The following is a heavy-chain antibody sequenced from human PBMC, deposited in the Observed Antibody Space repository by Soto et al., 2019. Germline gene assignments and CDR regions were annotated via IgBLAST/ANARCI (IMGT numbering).Heavy chain of an antibody. CDR2: IYYSGST. D-gene: IGHD3-3*01. Sequence: SVTLSLTCTVSGGSISSGGYYLSWIRQHPGKGLEWIGYIYYSGSTYYNPSLKSRVTISVDTSKNQFSLKLSSVTAADTAVYYCARGRYDFWSGYYRINWFDPWGQGTLVTVSS. J-gene: IGHJ5*02. CDR1: GGSISSGGYY. V-gene: IGHV4-31*03. CDR3: ARGRYDFWSGYYRINWFDP.